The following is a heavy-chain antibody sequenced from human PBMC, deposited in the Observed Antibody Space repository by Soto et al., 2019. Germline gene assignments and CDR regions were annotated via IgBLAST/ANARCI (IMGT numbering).Heavy chain of an antibody. CDR2: IFYSGST. V-gene: IGHV4-59*08. CDR1: GGSINSYY. D-gene: IGHD3-3*01. Sequence: PSCTLSITCAVSGGSINSYYGSWIRQTTGEGLEWIGYIFYSGSTYYNPSLKSRVTISVDTSKNQFSLKLSSVTAADTAVYYCARRKGADFWSGYFVHDVNYMDVWGKGTTVTVSS. CDR3: ARRKGADFWSGYFVHDVNYMDV. J-gene: IGHJ6*03.